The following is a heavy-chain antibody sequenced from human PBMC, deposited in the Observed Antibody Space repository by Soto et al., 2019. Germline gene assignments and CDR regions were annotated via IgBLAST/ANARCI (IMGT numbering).Heavy chain of an antibody. D-gene: IGHD5-18*01. Sequence: SETLSLTCAVYGGSFSSYHWSWIRQTPGKGLEWIGEINHLTTTNYNPSLKSRVIISLDTPKNQFSLKLSSVTAADTAVYYCARGYDTALAPIFWGQGILVTVS. J-gene: IGHJ4*02. CDR2: INHLTTT. CDR1: GGSFSSYH. V-gene: IGHV4-34*01. CDR3: ARGYDTALAPIF.